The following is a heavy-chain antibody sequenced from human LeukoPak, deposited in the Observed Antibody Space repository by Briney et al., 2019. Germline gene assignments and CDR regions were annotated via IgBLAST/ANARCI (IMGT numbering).Heavy chain of an antibody. D-gene: IGHD6-19*01. CDR3: ATFRLYNSAPDY. CDR1: GFTFSRYS. Sequence: GGSLRLSCAASGFTFSRYSMNWVRQAPGKGLEWVSYISSSSSTIYYADSVKGRFTISRDNAKNSLYLQVNSLRAEDTVVYYCATFRLYNSAPDYWGQGTLVTVSS. CDR2: ISSSSSTI. J-gene: IGHJ4*02. V-gene: IGHV3-48*01.